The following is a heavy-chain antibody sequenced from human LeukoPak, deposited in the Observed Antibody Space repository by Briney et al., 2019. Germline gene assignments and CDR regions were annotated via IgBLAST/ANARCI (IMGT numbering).Heavy chain of an antibody. J-gene: IGHJ4*02. CDR3: AKDPMITTVTEGCYFDY. CDR1: GFTFSSYA. Sequence: GGSLRLSCAASGFTFSSYAMSWVRQAPGKGLEWVSAISGSGGSTYYADPVKGRFTISRDNSKNTLYLQMNSLRAEDTAVYYCAKDPMITTVTEGCYFDYWGQGTLVTVSS. D-gene: IGHD4-17*01. CDR2: ISGSGGST. V-gene: IGHV3-23*01.